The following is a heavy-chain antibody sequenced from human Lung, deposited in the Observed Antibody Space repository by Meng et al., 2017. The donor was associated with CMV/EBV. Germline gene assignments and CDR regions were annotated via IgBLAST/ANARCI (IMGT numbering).Heavy chain of an antibody. V-gene: IGHV1-18*01. CDR2: ISAYNGNT. CDR1: GYTFGHYG. CDR3: ARDVPASGALMLDY. Sequence: GYTFGHYGVSWVRQAPGQGLEWVGWISAYNGNTQYAQKLRGRVTMTTDTATNTAYMEVRSLRSDDTAVYYCARDVPASGALMLDYWGQGSLVTVSS. J-gene: IGHJ4*02. D-gene: IGHD6-13*01.